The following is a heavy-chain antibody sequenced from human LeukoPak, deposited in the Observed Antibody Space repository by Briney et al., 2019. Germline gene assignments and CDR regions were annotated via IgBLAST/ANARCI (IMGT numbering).Heavy chain of an antibody. CDR1: GYTFTGYY. D-gene: IGHD3-10*01. CDR3: ARDSGERGSGSYLIAY. J-gene: IGHJ4*02. Sequence: ASVKVSCKASGYTFTGYYMSWVRQAPGQGLEWMGWINANSGGTNYAQKFQGRVTMTRDTSISTAYMELRRLRSDDTAVYYCARDSGERGSGSYLIAYWGQGTLVTVSS. CDR2: INANSGGT. V-gene: IGHV1-2*02.